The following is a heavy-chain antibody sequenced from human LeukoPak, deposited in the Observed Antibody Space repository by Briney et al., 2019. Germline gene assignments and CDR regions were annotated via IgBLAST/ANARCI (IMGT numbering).Heavy chain of an antibody. J-gene: IGHJ4*02. D-gene: IGHD3-10*01. CDR2: IKSKTDGGTT. CDR1: GFTFSNAW. V-gene: IGHV3-15*01. CDR3: ARVADAPMVRGRYFDY. Sequence: GGSLRLSCAASGFTFSNAWMSWVRQAPGKGLEWVGRIKSKTDGGTTDYAAPVKGRFTISRDDSKNTLYLQMNSLRAEDTAVYYCARVADAPMVRGRYFDYWGQGTLVTVSS.